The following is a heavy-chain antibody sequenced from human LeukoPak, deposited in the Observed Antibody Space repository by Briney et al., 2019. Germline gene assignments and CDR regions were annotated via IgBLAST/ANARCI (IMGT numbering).Heavy chain of an antibody. J-gene: IGHJ4*02. D-gene: IGHD6-19*01. CDR3: ARALGSGWSDY. CDR2: IYYSGST. V-gene: IGHV4-61*01. Sequence: SETLSLTCTVSGGSISSSSYYWSWIRQPPGKGLEWIGYIYYSGSTNYNPSLKSRVTISVDTSKNQFSLKLSSVTAADTAVYYCARALGSGWSDYWGQGTLVTVSS. CDR1: GGSISSSSYY.